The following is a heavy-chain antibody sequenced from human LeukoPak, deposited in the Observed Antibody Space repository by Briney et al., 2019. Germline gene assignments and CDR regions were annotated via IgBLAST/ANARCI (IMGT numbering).Heavy chain of an antibody. CDR2: INPNSGGT. V-gene: IGHV1-2*06. D-gene: IGHD3-10*01. CDR1: GYTFTGYY. J-gene: IGHJ4*02. Sequence: ASVKVSCKASGYTFTGYYMHWVRQAPGQGLEWTGRINPNSGGTNYAQKFQGRVTMTRDTSISTAYMELSRLRSDDTAVYYCASESGFGELSEGSDYWGQGTLVTVSP. CDR3: ASESGFGELSEGSDY.